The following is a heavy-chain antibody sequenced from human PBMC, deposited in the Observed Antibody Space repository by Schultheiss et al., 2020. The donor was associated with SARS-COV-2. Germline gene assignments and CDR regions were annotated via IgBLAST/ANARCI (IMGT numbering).Heavy chain of an antibody. CDR1: GFTFSSYA. J-gene: IGHJ4*02. Sequence: GGSLRLSCAASGFTFSSYAMHWVRQAPGKGLEWVAVISYDGSNKYYADSVKGRFTISRDNSKNTLYLQMNSLRAEDTAVYYCAKGRLYFDWLSLDYWGQGTLVTVSS. CDR2: ISYDGSNK. V-gene: IGHV3-30*04. D-gene: IGHD3-9*01. CDR3: AKGRLYFDWLSLDY.